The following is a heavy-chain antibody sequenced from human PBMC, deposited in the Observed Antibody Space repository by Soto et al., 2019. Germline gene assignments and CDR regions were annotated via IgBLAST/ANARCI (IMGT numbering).Heavy chain of an antibody. J-gene: IGHJ6*02. CDR2: INPNSGGT. D-gene: IGHD2-21*02. Sequence: ASVKVSCTASGYTFTGYYMHWVRQAPGQGLEWMGWINPNSGGTNYAQKFQGWVTMTRDTSISTAYMELSRLRSDDTAVYYCAREKAYCGGDCYSPFKGYYYYGMDVWGQGTTVTVSS. V-gene: IGHV1-2*04. CDR3: AREKAYCGGDCYSPFKGYYYYGMDV. CDR1: GYTFTGYY.